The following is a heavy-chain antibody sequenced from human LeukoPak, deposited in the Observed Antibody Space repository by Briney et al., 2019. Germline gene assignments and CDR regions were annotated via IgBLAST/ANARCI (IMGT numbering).Heavy chain of an antibody. Sequence: SGPTLVKPTQTLTLTCTFSGFSLSTSGVGVGSIRQPPGKALEWLALIYWNDDKRYSPSLKSRLTITKDTSKNQVVLTMTNMDPVDTATYYCAHRLSGATLGRYFDYWGQGTLVTVSS. J-gene: IGHJ4*02. V-gene: IGHV2-5*01. CDR2: IYWNDDK. CDR3: AHRLSGATLGRYFDY. CDR1: GFSLSTSGVG. D-gene: IGHD7-27*01.